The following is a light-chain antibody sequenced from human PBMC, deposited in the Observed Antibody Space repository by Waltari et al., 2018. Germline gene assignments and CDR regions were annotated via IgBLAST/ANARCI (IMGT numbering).Light chain of an antibody. CDR1: TLRNYY. CDR3: SSRDSTGSHWV. CDR2: GPN. J-gene: IGLJ3*02. V-gene: IGLV3-19*01. Sequence: SSELTQDPGVSVALGQTVRITCQGDTLRNYYATWYQQKPGQAPLVIIYGPNRRPPGMPARFSGSNSGNTASLTIPGAQAEDEADYFCSSRDSTGSHWVFGGGTKLTVL.